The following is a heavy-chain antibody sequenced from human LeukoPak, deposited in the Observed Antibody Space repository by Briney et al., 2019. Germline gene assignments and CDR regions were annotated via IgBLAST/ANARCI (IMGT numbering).Heavy chain of an antibody. CDR3: ARGSVFGYYDSSGYYDY. CDR2: IYYSGST. V-gene: IGHV4-39*07. Sequence: SETLSLTCTVSGGSISSSSYYWGWIRQPPGKGLEWIGSIYYSGSTYYNPSLKSRVTISVDTSKNQFSLKLSSVTAADTAVYYCARGSVFGYYDSSGYYDYWGQGTLVTVSS. CDR1: GGSISSSSYY. J-gene: IGHJ4*02. D-gene: IGHD3-22*01.